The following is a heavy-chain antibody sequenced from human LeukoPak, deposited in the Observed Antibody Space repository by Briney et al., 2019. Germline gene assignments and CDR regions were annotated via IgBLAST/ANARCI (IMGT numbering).Heavy chain of an antibody. CDR3: ARELRRYYYMDV. J-gene: IGHJ6*03. CDR1: GYSISSGYY. D-gene: IGHD1-14*01. CDR2: IYHSGST. V-gene: IGHV4-38-2*02. Sequence: SETLSLTCTVSGYSISSGYYWGWIRQPPGKGLEWIGSIYHSGSTYYNPSLKSRVTISVDTSNNQFSLKLSSVTAADTAVYYCARELRRYYYMDVWGKGTTVTVSS.